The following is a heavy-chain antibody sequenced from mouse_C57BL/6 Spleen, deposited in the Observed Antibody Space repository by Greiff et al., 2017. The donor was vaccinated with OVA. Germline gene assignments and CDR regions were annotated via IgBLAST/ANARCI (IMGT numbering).Heavy chain of an antibody. CDR3: ARGGDGYFDY. CDR1: GYTFTSYG. V-gene: IGHV1-81*01. D-gene: IGHD3-3*01. Sequence: QVQLKESGAELARPGASVKLSCKASGYTFTSYGISWVKQRTGQGLEWIGEIYPRSGNTYYNEKFKGKATLTADKSSSTAYMELRSLTSEDAAVYFCARGGDGYFDYWGQGTTLTVSS. J-gene: IGHJ2*01. CDR2: IYPRSGNT.